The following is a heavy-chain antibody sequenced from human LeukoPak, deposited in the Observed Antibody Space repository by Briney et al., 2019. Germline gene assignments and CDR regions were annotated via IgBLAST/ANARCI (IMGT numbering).Heavy chain of an antibody. D-gene: IGHD2-2*01. V-gene: IGHV4-34*01. Sequence: SEILSLTCAVYGGSFSGYYWSWIRQPPGKGLEWIGEINHSGSTNYNPSLKSRVTISVDTSKNQFSLKLSSVTAADTAVYYCARGPTGNCSSTSCYLEYAFDIWGQGTMVTVSS. CDR2: INHSGST. J-gene: IGHJ3*02. CDR1: GGSFSGYY. CDR3: ARGPTGNCSSTSCYLEYAFDI.